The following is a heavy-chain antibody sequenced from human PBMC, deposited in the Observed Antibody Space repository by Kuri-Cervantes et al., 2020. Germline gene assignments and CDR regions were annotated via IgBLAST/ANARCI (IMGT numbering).Heavy chain of an antibody. D-gene: IGHD2-15*01. J-gene: IGHJ4*02. Sequence: GESLKISCATSGFTFSNAWMSWVRQAPGKGLEWVGRIKTETDIGTTDYAAPVKGRFTISRDNSKNTLYLQMNSLKTEDTAVYYCTTEDIVVVVAAIIFGSWGQGTLVTVSS. CDR1: GFTFSNAW. CDR3: TTEDIVVVVAAIIFGS. CDR2: IKTETDIGTT. V-gene: IGHV3-15*01.